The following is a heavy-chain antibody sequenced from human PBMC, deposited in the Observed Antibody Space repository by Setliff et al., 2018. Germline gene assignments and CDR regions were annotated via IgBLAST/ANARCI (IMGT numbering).Heavy chain of an antibody. Sequence: PSETLSLSCAASGFTFSSHWMSWVRQAPGKGLEWVANIKQDGSEKYYGDSVKGPCTISRDNAKNSLYLQMNSLRAEDTAVYYCARVAYSYGRYYYYYMDVWGKGTTVTVSS. CDR2: IKQDGSEK. D-gene: IGHD5-18*01. V-gene: IGHV3-7*05. CDR3: ARVAYSYGRYYYYYMDV. CDR1: GFTFSSHW. J-gene: IGHJ6*03.